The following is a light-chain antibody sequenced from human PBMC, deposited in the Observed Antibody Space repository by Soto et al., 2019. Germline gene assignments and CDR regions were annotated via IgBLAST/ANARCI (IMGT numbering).Light chain of an antibody. J-gene: IGKJ5*01. CDR1: QGISSY. CDR2: GAS. V-gene: IGKV1-9*01. CDR3: QQLNTFPIT. Sequence: IQLTQSPSSLSASVGDRVTITCRASQGISSYLAWYQQKPGKAPKLLIYGASTLEGGVPFSFSGSGSGTDCTLTISSQQPEDVATYYCQQLNTFPITFGQGPRLEIK.